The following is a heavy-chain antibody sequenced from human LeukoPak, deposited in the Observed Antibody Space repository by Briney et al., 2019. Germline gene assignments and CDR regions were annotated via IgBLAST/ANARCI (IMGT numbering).Heavy chain of an antibody. V-gene: IGHV1-69*06. CDR2: IIPIFGTA. CDR1: GGTFSSYA. D-gene: IGHD3-22*01. Sequence: ASVKVSCKASGGTFSSYAISWVRQAPGQGLEWMGGIIPIFGTANYAQKFQGRVTITADKSTSTAYMELSSLRSEDTAVYYCARKVPNDSSGYYYRGQFDPWGQGTLVTVSA. CDR3: ARKVPNDSSGYYYRGQFDP. J-gene: IGHJ5*02.